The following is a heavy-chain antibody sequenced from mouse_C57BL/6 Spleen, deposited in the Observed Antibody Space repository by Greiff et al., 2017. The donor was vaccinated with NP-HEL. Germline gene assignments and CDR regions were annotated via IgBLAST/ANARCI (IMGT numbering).Heavy chain of an antibody. CDR1: GYTFTSYW. CDR2: IHPNSGST. CDR3: ARGYDGSSWYFDV. Sequence: VQLQQPGAELVKPGASVKLSCKASGYTFTSYWMHWVKQRPGQGLEWIGMIHPNSGSTNYNEKFKSKATLTVDKSSSTAYMQLSSLTSEDSAVYYCARGYDGSSWYFDVWGTGTTVTVSS. V-gene: IGHV1-64*01. D-gene: IGHD1-1*01. J-gene: IGHJ1*03.